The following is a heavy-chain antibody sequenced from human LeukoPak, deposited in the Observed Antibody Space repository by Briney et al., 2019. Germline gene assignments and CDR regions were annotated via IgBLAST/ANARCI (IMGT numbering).Heavy chain of an antibody. CDR3: ARHWGLQQWLENDY. Sequence: SVKVSCKASGGTFSSYAISWVRQAPGQGLEWMGGIIPIFGTANYAQKFQGRVTITADESTSTAYMELSSLRSEDTAVYYCARHWGLQQWLENDYWGQGTLVTVSS. CDR2: IIPIFGTA. J-gene: IGHJ4*02. D-gene: IGHD6-19*01. V-gene: IGHV1-69*13. CDR1: GGTFSSYA.